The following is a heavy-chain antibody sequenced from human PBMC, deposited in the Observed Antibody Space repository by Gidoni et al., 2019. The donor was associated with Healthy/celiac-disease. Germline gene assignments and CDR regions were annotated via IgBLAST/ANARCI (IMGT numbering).Heavy chain of an antibody. CDR1: GYTFTSYD. CDR2: MNPNSGNT. D-gene: IGHD4-4*01. CDR3: ARDAGPHDYSRNYYYYGMDV. J-gene: IGHJ6*02. V-gene: IGHV1-8*01. Sequence: QVQLVQSGAEVKKPGASVQVSCKASGYTFTSYDINWVRQATGQGLEWMGWMNPNSGNTGYAQKFQGRVTMTRNTSISTAYMELSSLRSEDTAVYYCARDAGPHDYSRNYYYYGMDVWGQGTTVTVSS.